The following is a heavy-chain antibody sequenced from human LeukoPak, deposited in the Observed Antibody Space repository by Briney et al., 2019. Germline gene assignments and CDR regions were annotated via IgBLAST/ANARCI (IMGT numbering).Heavy chain of an antibody. CDR3: DRRDQDTAMAPDAFDI. V-gene: IGHV5-51*01. CDR1: GYRFTSYC. D-gene: IGHD5-18*01. J-gene: IGHJ3*02. Sequence: GESLKISCKGSGYRFTSYCIGLVRQMPGKGLECMAIIYPGDSDTRYSPCFQGQFTISADKCISTAYLQWSSLKASNTAMYYCDRRDQDTAMAPDAFDIWGQGTMVTVSS. CDR2: IYPGDSDT.